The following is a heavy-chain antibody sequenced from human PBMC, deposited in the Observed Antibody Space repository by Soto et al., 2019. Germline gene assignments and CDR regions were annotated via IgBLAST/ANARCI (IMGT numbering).Heavy chain of an antibody. Sequence: QVQVQESGPGLVKPSETLSLTCSVSGGSMSKFYWSWIRKTAGEGLEWMGRVYATGTSDYNPSLRSRIAMSVDISKKTFSLRLRSVTAADTGMYYCVRDGSKTLRDCFDPWGQGILVTVSS. D-gene: IGHD4-17*01. V-gene: IGHV4-4*07. J-gene: IGHJ5*02. CDR2: VYATGTS. CDR1: GGSMSKFY. CDR3: VRDGSKTLRDCFDP.